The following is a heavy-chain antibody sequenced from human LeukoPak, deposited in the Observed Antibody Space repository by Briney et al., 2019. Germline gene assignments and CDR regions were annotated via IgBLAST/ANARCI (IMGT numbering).Heavy chain of an antibody. CDR3: ARVWIDSSGWYYYYYMDV. J-gene: IGHJ6*03. Sequence: GASVKVSCKASGYTFTNFGISWVRQAPGQGLEWMGWISGYNGNTNYAQKLQGRVTMTTDTSTSTAYMELRSLRSDDTAVYYCARVWIDSSGWYYYYYMDVWGKGTTVTISS. D-gene: IGHD6-19*01. V-gene: IGHV1-18*01. CDR1: GYTFTNFG. CDR2: ISGYNGNT.